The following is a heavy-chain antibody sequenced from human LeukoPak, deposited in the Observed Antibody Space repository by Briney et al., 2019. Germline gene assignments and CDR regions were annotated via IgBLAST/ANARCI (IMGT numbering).Heavy chain of an antibody. CDR2: IKSKTDGGTT. J-gene: IGHJ4*02. D-gene: IGHD1-26*01. Sequence: GGSLRLSCAASGFTFSNAWMSWVRQAPGKGLEWVGRIKSKTDGGTTDYAAPVKGRFTISRDDSKNTLYLQMNSLKTEDTAVYYCTTRPSGWELIRFDYWGQGTLVTVSS. CDR3: TTRPSGWELIRFDY. CDR1: GFTFSNAW. V-gene: IGHV3-15*01.